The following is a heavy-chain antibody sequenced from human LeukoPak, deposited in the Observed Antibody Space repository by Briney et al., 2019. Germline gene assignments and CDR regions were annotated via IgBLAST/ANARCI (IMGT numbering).Heavy chain of an antibody. Sequence: GGSLRLSCEASGFTFRNYWMTWVRQAPGKGLEWVANIKADGSQTYYMESLKGRVTVSRDNARNSLLLQLGSLRADDTGVYYCARASLGGRDYHLDSWGQGTLVTVSS. D-gene: IGHD4/OR15-4a*01. CDR3: ARASLGGRDYHLDS. CDR2: IKADGSQT. V-gene: IGHV3-7*01. J-gene: IGHJ4*02. CDR1: GFTFRNYW.